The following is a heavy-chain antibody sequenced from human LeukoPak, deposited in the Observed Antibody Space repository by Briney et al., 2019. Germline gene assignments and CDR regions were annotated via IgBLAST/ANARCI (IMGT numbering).Heavy chain of an antibody. CDR1: GGSISTSY. CDR2: IYTSGST. Sequence: PSETLSLTCTVSGGSISTSYWTWIRQPAGKGLEWIGRIYTSGSTTYNPSLKSRVTVSVDTSKNQFSLTLSSVTAADTAVYYCAKTPMATNYIDSWGQGTLVTVSS. D-gene: IGHD5-24*01. CDR3: AKTPMATNYIDS. V-gene: IGHV4-4*07. J-gene: IGHJ4*02.